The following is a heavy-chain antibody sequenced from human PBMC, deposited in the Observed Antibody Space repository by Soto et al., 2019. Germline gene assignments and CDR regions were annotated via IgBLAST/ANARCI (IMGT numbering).Heavy chain of an antibody. J-gene: IGHJ4*02. CDR3: ARHTPAISISDH. V-gene: IGHV4-39*01. CDR2: IYYSGST. D-gene: IGHD2-15*01. Sequence: QHPGKGLEWIGSIYYSGSTYYNPSLKSRVTISVDTSKNQFSLKLSSVTAAGTAVYYCARHTPAISISDHWGQGTLVTVSS.